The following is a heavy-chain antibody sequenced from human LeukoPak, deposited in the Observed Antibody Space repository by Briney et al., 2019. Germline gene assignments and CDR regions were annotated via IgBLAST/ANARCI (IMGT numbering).Heavy chain of an antibody. V-gene: IGHV3-30*01. D-gene: IGHD4-11*01. J-gene: IGHJ5*02. CDR1: GFTFSSYA. CDR2: ISYDGSNK. CDR3: AKDVTTAQPDWFDP. Sequence: GRSLRLSCAASGFTFSSYAMHWVRQAPGKGLEWVAVISYDGSNKYYADSVKGRFTISRDNSKNTLYLQMNSLRAEGTAVYYCAKDVTTAQPDWFDPWGQGTLVTVSS.